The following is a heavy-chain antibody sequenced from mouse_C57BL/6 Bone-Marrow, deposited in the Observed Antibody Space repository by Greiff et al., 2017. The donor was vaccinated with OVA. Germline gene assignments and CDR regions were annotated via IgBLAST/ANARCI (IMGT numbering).Heavy chain of an antibody. D-gene: IGHD1-1*01. CDR1: GFNIKDDY. CDR3: TTKYYGSSCYWYFDV. Sequence: VQLKESGAELVRPGASVKLSCTASGFNIKDDYMLWVQQRPEQGLEWIGWIDPENGDNKYAAKFQGKAYITADTSSNTAYLQLSSLTSEDTAVYYCTTKYYGSSCYWYFDVWGTVTTVTVSS. CDR2: IDPENGDN. V-gene: IGHV14-4*01. J-gene: IGHJ1*03.